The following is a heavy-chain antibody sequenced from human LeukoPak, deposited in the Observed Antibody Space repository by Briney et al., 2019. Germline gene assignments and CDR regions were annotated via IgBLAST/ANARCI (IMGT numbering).Heavy chain of an antibody. V-gene: IGHV1-69*05. Sequence: SVKVSCKASGGTFSSYAISWVRQAPGQGLEWMGGIIPIFGTANYAQKFQGRVTITTDESTSTAYMELSSLRSEDTAVYYCARVWNNDYYYYYMDVWGKGTTVTVSS. CDR2: IIPIFGTA. D-gene: IGHD1/OR15-1a*01. CDR3: ARVWNNDYYYYYMDV. CDR1: GGTFSSYA. J-gene: IGHJ6*03.